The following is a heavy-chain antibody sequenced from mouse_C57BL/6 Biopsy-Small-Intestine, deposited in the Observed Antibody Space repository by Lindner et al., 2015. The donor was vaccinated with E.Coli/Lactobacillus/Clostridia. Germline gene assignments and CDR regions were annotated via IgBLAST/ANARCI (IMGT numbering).Heavy chain of an antibody. J-gene: IGHJ1*01. CDR2: ISLYNGKT. V-gene: IGHV1S20*02. CDR1: GYSFTTYG. CDR3: ARANCGGDCRSPNWLGP. Sequence: SVKVSCKASGYSFTTYGINWVRQAPGQGLEWMGWISLYNGKTIYGDKFQGRISMTADTSTTTAYMEMTNLRPEDTAVYYCARANCGGDCRSPNWLGPWGQGTKVTVTS. D-gene: IGHD4-1*02.